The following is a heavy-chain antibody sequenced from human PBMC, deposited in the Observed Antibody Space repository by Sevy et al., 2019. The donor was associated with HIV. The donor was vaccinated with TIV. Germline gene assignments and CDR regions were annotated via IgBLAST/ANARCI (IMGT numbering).Heavy chain of an antibody. CDR2: IKGDGSDK. CDR1: GFSFSANW. Sequence: GGSLRLSCAASGFSFSANWMNWVRQAPGKGLEWVANIKGDGSDKHYVDSVEGRFTISRDNAKNVLYLQMNSLGVEETAVYYCAHGTFGRFESWGQGTLVTVSS. CDR3: AHGTFGRFES. D-gene: IGHD3-16*01. J-gene: IGHJ4*02. V-gene: IGHV3-7*01.